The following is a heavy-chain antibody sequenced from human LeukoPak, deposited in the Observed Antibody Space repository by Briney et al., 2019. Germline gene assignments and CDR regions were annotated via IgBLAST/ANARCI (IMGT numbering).Heavy chain of an antibody. CDR3: APDDLTDGYKGY. D-gene: IGHD5-24*01. Sequence: GGSLRLSCAASGFSFSDYYMSWIRQAPGKGLEWVSVIYPDGNTNYADSVRGRFTIFRDNSKNTLYLQMNTLRAEDTAVYYCAPDDLTDGYKGYWGQGTLVTVSS. V-gene: IGHV3-53*01. CDR2: IYPDGNT. J-gene: IGHJ4*02. CDR1: GFSFSDYY.